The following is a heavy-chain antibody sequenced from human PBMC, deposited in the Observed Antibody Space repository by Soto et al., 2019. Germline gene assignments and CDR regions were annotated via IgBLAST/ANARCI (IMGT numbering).Heavy chain of an antibody. CDR3: TEDILPGGADV. D-gene: IGHD3-16*01. V-gene: IGHV3-9*02. Sequence: LRLSCVASSFSSHHHAIHWVRQGPGNGLEWVSGIHWNNGATGYADAVKGRFTIFKDNVKNSVYLQMNSLRTDDTAFYYCTEDILPGGADVWGQGTTVTVSS. CDR2: IHWNNGAT. J-gene: IGHJ6*02. CDR1: SFSSHHHA.